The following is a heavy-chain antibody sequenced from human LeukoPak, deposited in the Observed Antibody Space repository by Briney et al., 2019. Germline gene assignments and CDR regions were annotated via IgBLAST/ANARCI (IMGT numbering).Heavy chain of an antibody. CDR2: ISSNGGST. Sequence: PGGSPRLSCSAPGFTFSSYAMHWVRQAPGKGLEYVSAISSNGGSTYYADSVKGRFTISRDNSKNTLYLQMSSLRPEDTAVYYCVKGIVVVTARAFDYWGQGTLVTVSS. CDR3: VKGIVVVTARAFDY. V-gene: IGHV3-64D*06. D-gene: IGHD2-21*02. J-gene: IGHJ4*02. CDR1: GFTFSSYA.